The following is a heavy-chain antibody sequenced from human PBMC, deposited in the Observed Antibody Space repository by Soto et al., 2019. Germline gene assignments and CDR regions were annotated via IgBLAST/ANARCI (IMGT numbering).Heavy chain of an antibody. CDR1: GFTFSSYA. CDR2: ISVSVGST. CDR3: AKVERAVAGIID. J-gene: IGHJ4*02. V-gene: IGHV3-23*01. D-gene: IGHD6-19*01. Sequence: VQLLESGGGLVQPGGSLRLSCAASGFTFSSYAMSWVRQAPGKGLDWVSAISVSVGSTYYADPVKGRFTISRDNSKNTLYLQMNSLRAEDTAVYYCAKVERAVAGIIDWGQGTLVTVSS.